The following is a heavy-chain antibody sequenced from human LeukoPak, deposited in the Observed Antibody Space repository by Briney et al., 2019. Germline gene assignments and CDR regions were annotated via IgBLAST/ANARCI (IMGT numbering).Heavy chain of an antibody. V-gene: IGHV3-74*01. CDR1: GFTFSSYC. CDR2: INSDGSST. Sequence: GGSLTLSCAASGFTFSSYCMHWVRQAPGKGLVWVSRINSDGSSTSYADSVKGRFTISRDNAKNTLYLQMNSLRAEDTAVYYCARGGYSYGRVDYWGQGALVTVSS. CDR3: ARGGYSYGRVDY. J-gene: IGHJ4*02. D-gene: IGHD5-18*01.